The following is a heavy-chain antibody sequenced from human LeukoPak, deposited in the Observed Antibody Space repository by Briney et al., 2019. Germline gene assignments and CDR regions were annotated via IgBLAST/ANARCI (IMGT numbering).Heavy chain of an antibody. CDR2: ISVSGGTT. J-gene: IGHJ4*02. CDR1: GFTFSSYA. D-gene: IGHD1-26*01. V-gene: IGHV3-23*01. CDR3: AKMFRYSGSHYDY. Sequence: PGGSLRLSCAASGFTFSSYAMSWVRQAPGKGLEWVSTISVSGGTTYYADSVKGRFTISRDNSKNTLYLQMNSPRAEDTAVYYCAKMFRYSGSHYDYWGQGTLVTASS.